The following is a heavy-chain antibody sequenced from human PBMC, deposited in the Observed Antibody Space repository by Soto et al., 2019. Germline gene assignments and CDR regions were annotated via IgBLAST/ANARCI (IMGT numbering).Heavy chain of an antibody. J-gene: IGHJ4*02. CDR3: AADQMRVGDTAMPSDY. CDR2: FDPEDGET. V-gene: IGHV1-24*01. Sequence: VKVSCKVSGYTLTELSMHWVRQAPGKGLEWMGGFDPEDGETIYAQKFQGRVTMTEDTSTDTAYMELSSLRSEDTAVYYCAADQMRVGDTAMPSDYWGQGTLVTVSS. CDR1: GYTLTELS. D-gene: IGHD5-18*01.